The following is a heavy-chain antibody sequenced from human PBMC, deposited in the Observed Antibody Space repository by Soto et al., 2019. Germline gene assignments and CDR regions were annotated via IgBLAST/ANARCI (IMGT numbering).Heavy chain of an antibody. V-gene: IGHV4-59*01. CDR2: IYYSGST. CDR3: ARVRGDYYDSSGYVDC. Sequence: SETLSLTCTVSGGSISSYYWSWIRQPPGKGLEWIGYIYYSGSTNYNPSLKSRVTISVDTSKNQFSLKLSSVTAADTAVYYCARVRGDYYDSSGYVDCWGQGPLVPVSS. D-gene: IGHD3-22*01. CDR1: GGSISSYY. J-gene: IGHJ4*02.